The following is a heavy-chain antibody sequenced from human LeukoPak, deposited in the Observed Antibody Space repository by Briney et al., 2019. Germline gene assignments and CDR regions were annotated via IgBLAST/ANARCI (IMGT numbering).Heavy chain of an antibody. CDR3: ARTPVPYCCSTSCYADWFDP. V-gene: IGHV3-30*04. J-gene: IGHJ5*02. Sequence: GRSLRLSCAASGFTFSSYAMHWLRQAPGKGLEGVAVISYDGSNKYYADSVKGRFTISRDNSKNTLYLQMNSLRAEDTAVYYCARTPVPYCCSTSCYADWFDPWGQGTLVTVSS. CDR1: GFTFSSYA. CDR2: ISYDGSNK. D-gene: IGHD2-2*01.